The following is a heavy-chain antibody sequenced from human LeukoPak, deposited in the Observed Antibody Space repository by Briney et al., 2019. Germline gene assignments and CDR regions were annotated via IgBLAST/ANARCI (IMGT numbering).Heavy chain of an antibody. CDR3: ARGYAGKSFKYFQH. CDR1: GYTFTGYY. J-gene: IGHJ1*01. D-gene: IGHD2-2*01. Sequence: GASVKVSCKAFGYTFTGYYMHWVRQAPGQGLEWMGWINPNSGGTNYAQKFQGRVTMTRDTSISTAYMELSRLRSDDTAVYYCARGYAGKSFKYFQHWGQGTLVTVSS. CDR2: INPNSGGT. V-gene: IGHV1-2*02.